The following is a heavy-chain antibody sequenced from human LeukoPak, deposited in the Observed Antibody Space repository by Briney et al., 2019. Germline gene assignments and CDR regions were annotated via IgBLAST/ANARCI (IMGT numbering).Heavy chain of an antibody. V-gene: IGHV1-2*04. CDR3: ARGGFLVDTAMVLGYY. D-gene: IGHD5-18*01. Sequence: GASVNVSFKASGYTFTGYYMHWVRQAPGQGLEWMGWINPNSGGTNYAQKFQGWVTMTRDTSISTAYMELSRLRSDDTAVYYCARGGFLVDTAMVLGYYWGQGTLVTVSS. CDR2: INPNSGGT. J-gene: IGHJ4*02. CDR1: GYTFTGYY.